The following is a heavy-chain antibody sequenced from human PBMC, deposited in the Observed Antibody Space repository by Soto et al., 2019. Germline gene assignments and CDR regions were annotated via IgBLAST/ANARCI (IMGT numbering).Heavy chain of an antibody. CDR3: ANYPTTVTSDY. CDR2: IYYSGST. D-gene: IGHD4-17*01. V-gene: IGHV4-61*01. Sequence: LSLTCTVSGGSISSSSYYWSWIRQPPGKGLEWIGYIYYSGSTNYNPSLKSRVTISVDTSKNQFSLKLSSVTAADTAVYYCANYPTTVTSDYWGQGTLVTVSS. J-gene: IGHJ4*02. CDR1: GGSISSSSYY.